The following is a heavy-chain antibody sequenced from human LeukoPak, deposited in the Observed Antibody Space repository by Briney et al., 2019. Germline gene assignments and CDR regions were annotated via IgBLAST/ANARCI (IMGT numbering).Heavy chain of an antibody. V-gene: IGHV1-18*01. CDR3: ARDLSPSDYHGSGNLNWFDP. CDR1: GYTFTSYG. CDR2: ISAYNGNT. J-gene: IGHJ5*02. Sequence: ASVKVSCKASGYTFTSYGISWVRQAPGQGLEWMGWISAYNGNTNYAQKLQGRVTMTTDTSTSTAYMELRSLRSDDTAVYYCARDLSPSDYHGSGNLNWFDPWGQGTLVTVSS. D-gene: IGHD3-10*01.